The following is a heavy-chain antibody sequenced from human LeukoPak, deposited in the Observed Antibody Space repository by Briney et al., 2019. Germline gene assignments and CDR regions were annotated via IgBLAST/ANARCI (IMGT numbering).Heavy chain of an antibody. CDR3: AKGLYSGTYYASSFDY. CDR2: ISYDGSNK. D-gene: IGHD1-26*01. V-gene: IGHV3-30*18. Sequence: GGSLRLSCAASGFTFSSYDMHWVRQAPGKGLEWVAVISYDGSNKYYADSVKGRCTISRDNSKNTLYLQMNSLRAEDTAVYYCAKGLYSGTYYASSFDYWGQGTLVTVSS. J-gene: IGHJ4*02. CDR1: GFTFSSYD.